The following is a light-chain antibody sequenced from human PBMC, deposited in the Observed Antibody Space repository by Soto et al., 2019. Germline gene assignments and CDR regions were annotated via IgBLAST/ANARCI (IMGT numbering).Light chain of an antibody. J-gene: IGKJ1*01. Sequence: EIVLTQSPGTLSLSPGERATLSCRASQSVSSYLAWYQQKPGQAPRLLIYGASSRATGIPDTFSGSGSGTDFTLTISRLEPEDCAVYYCQQYGSSPRTFGQGTKVEIK. CDR1: QSVSSY. CDR2: GAS. CDR3: QQYGSSPRT. V-gene: IGKV3-20*01.